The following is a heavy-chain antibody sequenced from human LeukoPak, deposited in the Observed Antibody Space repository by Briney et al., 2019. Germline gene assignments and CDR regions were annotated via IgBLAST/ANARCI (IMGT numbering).Heavy chain of an antibody. CDR3: ARDVYYDSSGYLDY. CDR1: GFTFSNYW. D-gene: IGHD3-22*01. V-gene: IGHV3-33*08. Sequence: GVSLRRSCAASGFTFSNYWMTGVRQAPGKGLEWVAVIWYDGSNKYYADSVKGRFTISRDNSKNTLYLQMNSLRAEDTAVYYCARDVYYDSSGYLDYWGQGTLVTVSP. CDR2: IWYDGSNK. J-gene: IGHJ4*02.